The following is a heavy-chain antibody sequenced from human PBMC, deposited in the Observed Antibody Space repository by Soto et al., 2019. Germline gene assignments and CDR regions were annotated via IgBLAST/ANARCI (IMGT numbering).Heavy chain of an antibody. V-gene: IGHV3-15*01. CDR3: TTRVVVAAVFDY. Sequence: EVPLVESGGGLVKPGGSLRLSCAASGFTFSNAWMSWVRQAPGKGLEWVGRIKSKTDGGTTDYAAPVKGRFTISRDDSKNTLYLQMNSLKTEDTAVYYCTTRVVVAAVFDYWGQGTLVTVSS. J-gene: IGHJ4*02. D-gene: IGHD2-15*01. CDR1: GFTFSNAW. CDR2: IKSKTDGGTT.